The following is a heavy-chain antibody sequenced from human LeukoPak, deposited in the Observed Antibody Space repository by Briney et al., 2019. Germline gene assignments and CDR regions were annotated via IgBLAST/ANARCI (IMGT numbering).Heavy chain of an antibody. D-gene: IGHD1-26*01. Sequence: SETLSLNCTVSGGSISTYYWGWIRQPPGKGLEWIGHIYYSGSTNYNPSLKSRVTISVDTSKKQISLKLSSVTAADTAVYYCARGSTTSAWFLDLWGRGTLVTVSS. CDR3: ARGSTTSAWFLDL. CDR2: IYYSGST. CDR1: GGSISTYY. V-gene: IGHV4-59*01. J-gene: IGHJ2*01.